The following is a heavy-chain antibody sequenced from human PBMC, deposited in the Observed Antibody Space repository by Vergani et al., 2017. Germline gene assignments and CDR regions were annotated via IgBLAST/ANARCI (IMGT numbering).Heavy chain of an antibody. Sequence: QLQLQESGPGLVKPSETLSLTCTVSGGSISSSSYYWGWIRQPPGKGLEWIGSIYYSGSTYYNPSLKRRVTISVDTSKNQFSLKLSSVTAADTAVYYCARDNEYYYYYYMDVWGKGTTVTVSS. D-gene: IGHD1-1*01. J-gene: IGHJ6*03. V-gene: IGHV4-39*07. CDR2: IYYSGST. CDR1: GGSISSSSYY. CDR3: ARDNEYYYYYYMDV.